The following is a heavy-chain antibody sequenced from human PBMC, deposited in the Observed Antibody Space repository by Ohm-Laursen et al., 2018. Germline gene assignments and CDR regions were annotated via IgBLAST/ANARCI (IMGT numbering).Heavy chain of an antibody. CDR2: INHSGST. V-gene: IGHV4-34*01. CDR1: GGSFSGYY. CDR3: ARGHRQWELPPEGNYFDY. D-gene: IGHD1-26*01. Sequence: SDTLSLTCGVYGGSFSGYYWSWIRQPPGKGLEWIGEINHSGSTNYSPSLKSRVTISVDTSKNQFSLKLSSVTAADTAVYYCARGHRQWELPPEGNYFDYWGQGTLVTVSS. J-gene: IGHJ4*02.